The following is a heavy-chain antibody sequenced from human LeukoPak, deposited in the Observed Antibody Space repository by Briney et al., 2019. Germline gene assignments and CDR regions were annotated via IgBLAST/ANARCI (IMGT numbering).Heavy chain of an antibody. CDR1: GYTFTSYD. V-gene: IGHV1-8*01. J-gene: IGHJ5*02. CDR3: ARGPNKYDGGNSGSAWFDP. Sequence: ASVKVSCKASGYTFTSYDINWLRQATGLGPEWMGWMNPNSGNTGYAPKFQGRCTMTRNTSISTAYLELSSLTSEDTAVYYCARGPNKYDGGNSGSAWFDPWGQGSLVTVSS. D-gene: IGHD4-23*01. CDR2: MNPNSGNT.